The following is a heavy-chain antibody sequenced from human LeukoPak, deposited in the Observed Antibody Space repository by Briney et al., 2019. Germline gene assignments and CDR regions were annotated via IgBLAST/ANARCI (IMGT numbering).Heavy chain of an antibody. Sequence: PSQTLSLTCNVSGGSISSGDYFWNWIRQPPGKGLEWLGYIHYTGSTYYNPSLKSRVTISVDTSKNQFSLKLSSVTAADTAVYYCARSPKGRFLEWLLAYWGQGTLVTVSS. CDR1: GGSISSGDYF. CDR2: IHYTGST. CDR3: ARSPKGRFLEWLLAY. V-gene: IGHV4-30-4*01. D-gene: IGHD3-3*01. J-gene: IGHJ4*02.